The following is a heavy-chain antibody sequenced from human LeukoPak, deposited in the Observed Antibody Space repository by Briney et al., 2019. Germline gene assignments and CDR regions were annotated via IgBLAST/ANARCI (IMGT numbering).Heavy chain of an antibody. CDR2: VSGNGNYR. D-gene: IGHD2-2*01. CDR3: AKGEWRLAVAPNAVSRGWFDS. Sequence: QPGRSLRLSCVASGFTFSTYSMIWARQAPGKGLEWVSVVSGNGNYRYYADFVKGRFMISRDNSHNTLNLQMNSLRVEDTGTYFCAKGEWRLAVAPNAVSRGWFDSWGQGILVTVSP. J-gene: IGHJ5*01. CDR1: GFTFSTYS. V-gene: IGHV3-23*01.